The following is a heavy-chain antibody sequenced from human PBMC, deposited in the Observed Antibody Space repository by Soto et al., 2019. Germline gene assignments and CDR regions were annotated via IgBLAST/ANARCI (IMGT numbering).Heavy chain of an antibody. J-gene: IGHJ4*02. V-gene: IGHV3-23*01. Sequence: EVQLLESGGGLVQPGGSLRLSCAASGFTFTTYAMSWVRQAPGKGLEWVSAISGSGGSTYYADSVKGRFTISRDNSKNTLYLQMNSMRAEDTAVYYCAKEAGEMDTTYGHFDHWGQGTLVTVSS. CDR1: GFTFTTYA. CDR3: AKEAGEMDTTYGHFDH. D-gene: IGHD5-18*01. CDR2: ISGSGGST.